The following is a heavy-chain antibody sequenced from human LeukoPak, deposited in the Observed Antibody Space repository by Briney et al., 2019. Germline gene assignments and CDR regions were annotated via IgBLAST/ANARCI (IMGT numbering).Heavy chain of an antibody. Sequence: ASVKVSCKASGYTFTSYYMHWVRQAPGQGLEWIGWISPDSGRTGFAQKFQGRVTMTRDTPISTAYMELSRLGYDDTAVYYCARDTRSSYLQYYFDYWGQGTLVTVSS. CDR1: GYTFTSYY. CDR2: ISPDSGRT. CDR3: ARDTRSSYLQYYFDY. V-gene: IGHV1-2*02. J-gene: IGHJ4*02. D-gene: IGHD5-24*01.